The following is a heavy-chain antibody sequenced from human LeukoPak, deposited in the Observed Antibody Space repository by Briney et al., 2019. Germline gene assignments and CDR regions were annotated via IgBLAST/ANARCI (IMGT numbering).Heavy chain of an antibody. Sequence: GGSLRLSCVASGFTFSNYWMHWVRQPPGKGLVWVSRIYVDGRTTNYADSVKGRFTISRDNAKNSLSLQMTSLRVDDSAVYYCVRGQTNLDNWFDPWGQGTLVIVSS. CDR2: IYVDGRTT. D-gene: IGHD2-8*01. CDR1: GFTFSNYW. V-gene: IGHV3-74*01. CDR3: VRGQTNLDNWFDP. J-gene: IGHJ5*02.